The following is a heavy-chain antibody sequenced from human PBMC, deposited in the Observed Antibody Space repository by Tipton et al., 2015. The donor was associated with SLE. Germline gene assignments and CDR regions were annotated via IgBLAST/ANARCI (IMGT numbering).Heavy chain of an antibody. D-gene: IGHD3-3*01. CDR3: ARGIFGVVIIPYFDY. CDR2: ISSSSSYI. CDR1: GFTFSSYS. V-gene: IGHV3-21*01. Sequence: SLRPSCAASGFTFSSYSMNWVRQAPGKGLEWVSSISSSSSYIYYADSLKGRFTISRDNAKNSLYLQMDSLRAEDTAVYYCARGIFGVVIIPYFDYWGQGTLVTVSS. J-gene: IGHJ4*02.